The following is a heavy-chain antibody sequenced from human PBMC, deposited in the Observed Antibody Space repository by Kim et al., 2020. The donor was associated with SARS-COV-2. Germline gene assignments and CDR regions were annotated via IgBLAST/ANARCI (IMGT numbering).Heavy chain of an antibody. CDR1: GGSISSGGYY. J-gene: IGHJ4*02. Sequence: SETLSLTCTVSGGSISSGGYYWSWIRQHPGKGLEWIGYIYYSGSTYYNPSLKSRVTISVDTSKNQFSLKLSSVTAADTAVYYRARATPRLWSYFDYWGQGTLVTVSS. V-gene: IGHV4-31*03. CDR2: IYYSGST. D-gene: IGHD5-18*01. CDR3: ARATPRLWSYFDY.